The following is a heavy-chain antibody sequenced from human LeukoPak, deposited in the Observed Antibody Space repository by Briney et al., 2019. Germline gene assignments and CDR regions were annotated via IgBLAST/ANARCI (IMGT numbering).Heavy chain of an antibody. D-gene: IGHD3-3*01. CDR3: ARESPITIFGEVTYDAFDI. Sequence: ASVRLSCTASGYTFSSYAMNWVRQAPGQGLEWMASINTNTGNPTYAQCFTGRIVFSLDTSVSTAYLQISSLKAEDTAVYYCARESPITIFGEVTYDAFDIWGQGTMVTVSS. V-gene: IGHV7-4-1*02. CDR2: INTNTGNP. J-gene: IGHJ3*02. CDR1: GYTFSSYA.